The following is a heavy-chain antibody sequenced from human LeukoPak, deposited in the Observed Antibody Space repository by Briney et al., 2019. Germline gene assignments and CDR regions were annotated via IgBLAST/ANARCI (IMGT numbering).Heavy chain of an antibody. CDR1: GYTFTSYG. J-gene: IGHJ4*02. D-gene: IGHD3-9*01. CDR3: ATSTGYDVLTGYQEDHYYFDY. V-gene: IGHV1-46*01. Sequence: ASVKVSCKASGYTFTSYGISWVRQAPGQGLEWMGTINPRDGSTTYTQKFQGRVTVTRDTSTSTVYMDLSSLRSEDTAVYYCATSTGYDVLTGYQEDHYYFDYWGQGTLVTVSS. CDR2: INPRDGST.